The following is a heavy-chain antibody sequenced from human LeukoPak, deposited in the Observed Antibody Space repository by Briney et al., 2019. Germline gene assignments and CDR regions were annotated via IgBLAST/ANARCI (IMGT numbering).Heavy chain of an antibody. CDR2: IRYDGSNK. Sequence: GGSLRLSCAASGFTFSSYGMHWVRQAPGKGLEWVAFIRYDGSNKYYADSVKGRFTISRDNSKNTLYLQMNSLRAEDTAVYYCAKMTGEIYSLNYYYYMDVWGKGTTVTVSS. CDR3: AKMTGEIYSLNYYYYMDV. J-gene: IGHJ6*03. D-gene: IGHD5-18*01. CDR1: GFTFSSYG. V-gene: IGHV3-30*02.